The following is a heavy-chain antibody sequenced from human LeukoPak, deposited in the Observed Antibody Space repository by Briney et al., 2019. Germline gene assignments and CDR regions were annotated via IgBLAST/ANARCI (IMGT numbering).Heavy chain of an antibody. CDR3: ARDDYRDGYNSA. V-gene: IGHV4-34*01. CDR1: GGSFSGYY. Sequence: SETLSLTCAVYGGSFSGYYWSWIRQPPGKGLEWIGEINHSGSTNYNPSLKSRVTISVDTSKNQFSLKLSSVAAADTAVYYCARDDYRDGYNSAWGQRTLVTVSS. CDR2: INHSGST. D-gene: IGHD5-24*01. J-gene: IGHJ4*02.